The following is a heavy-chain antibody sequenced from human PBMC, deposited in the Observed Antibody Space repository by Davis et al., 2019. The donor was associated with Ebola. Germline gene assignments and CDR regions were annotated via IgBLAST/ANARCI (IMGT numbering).Heavy chain of an antibody. D-gene: IGHD6-13*01. CDR2: INFDGSST. Sequence: GESLKISCAASGFTLTDAWMNWVRQAPGKGLVWVSRINFDGSSTTYADSVKGRFTISRDNAKNTLYLQMNSLRAEDTAVYYCARGEAAGTPFDYWGQGTLVTVSS. CDR1: GFTLTDAW. CDR3: ARGEAAGTPFDY. V-gene: IGHV3-74*01. J-gene: IGHJ4*02.